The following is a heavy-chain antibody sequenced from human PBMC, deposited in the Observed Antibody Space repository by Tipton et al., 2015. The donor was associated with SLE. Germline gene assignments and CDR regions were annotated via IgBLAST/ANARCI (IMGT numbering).Heavy chain of an antibody. CDR1: GGSIGSHY. D-gene: IGHD1-26*01. J-gene: IGHJ3*02. V-gene: IGHV4-59*11. CDR3: ARTRRGPMLGALGDALDI. CDR2: IYHTGST. Sequence: TLSLTCTVSGGSIGSHYWSWIRPPPGKELEWMGYIYHTGSTNYNPSLKGRLTISVDTSKNQFSLKLRSVTAADTAVYYCARTRRGPMLGALGDALDIWGQGTMIPVSS.